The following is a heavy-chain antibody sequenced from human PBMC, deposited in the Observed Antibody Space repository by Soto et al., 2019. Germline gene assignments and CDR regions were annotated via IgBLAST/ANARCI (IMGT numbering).Heavy chain of an antibody. D-gene: IGHD3-16*01. Sequence: GESLKISCKGSGYSFTSYWIGWVRQMPGKGLEWMGIIYPGDSDTRYSPSFQGQVTISADKSISTAYLQWSSLKASDTAMYYCERLPDGYTYVYYFDYWGQGTLVTVSS. V-gene: IGHV5-51*01. CDR2: IYPGDSDT. CDR3: ERLPDGYTYVYYFDY. CDR1: GYSFTSYW. J-gene: IGHJ4*02.